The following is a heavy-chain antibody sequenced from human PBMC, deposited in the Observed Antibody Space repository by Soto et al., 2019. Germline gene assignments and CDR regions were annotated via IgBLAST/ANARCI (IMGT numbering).Heavy chain of an antibody. V-gene: IGHV3-23*01. CDR1: GFTFSSYA. CDR3: AKRRGTGGHFDY. Sequence: GGSLRLSCAASGFTFSSYAMGWVRQGPGKGLEWVAVVSIGGSTHYADSVRGRFTISRDNSKNTLSLQMNSLTAEDTAVYFCAKRRGTGGHFDYWGQGALVTVSS. D-gene: IGHD2-8*02. CDR2: VSIGGST. J-gene: IGHJ4*02.